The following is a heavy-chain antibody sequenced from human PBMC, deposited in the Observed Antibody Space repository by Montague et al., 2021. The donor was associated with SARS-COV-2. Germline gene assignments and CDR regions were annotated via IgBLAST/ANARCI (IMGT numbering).Heavy chain of an antibody. CDR2: IYYSGST. Sequence: TLSLTCTVSGGSISSGGYYWSWIRQHPGKGLEWIGYIYYSGSTYYNPSLKSRVTISVDTSKNQSSLKLSSVTAADTAVYYCARVKGITMIVVVIGAFDIWGQGTMVTVSS. V-gene: IGHV4-31*03. J-gene: IGHJ3*02. D-gene: IGHD3-22*01. CDR1: GGSISSGGYY. CDR3: ARVKGITMIVVVIGAFDI.